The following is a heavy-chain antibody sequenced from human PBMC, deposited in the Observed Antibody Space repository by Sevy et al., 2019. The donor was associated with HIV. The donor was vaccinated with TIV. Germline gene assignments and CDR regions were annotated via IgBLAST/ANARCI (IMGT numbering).Heavy chain of an antibody. CDR2: IIPIFGTA. D-gene: IGHD3-22*01. CDR1: GGTFSSYA. CDR3: ARSYRDDSSEWRSRVARYYYYGMDV. J-gene: IGHJ6*02. Sequence: ASVKVSCKASGGTFSSYAISWVRQAPGQGLEWMGGIIPIFGTANYAQKFQGRVTITADESTSTAYMELSSLRSEDTAVYYCARSYRDDSSEWRSRVARYYYYGMDVWGQGTTVTVSS. V-gene: IGHV1-69*13.